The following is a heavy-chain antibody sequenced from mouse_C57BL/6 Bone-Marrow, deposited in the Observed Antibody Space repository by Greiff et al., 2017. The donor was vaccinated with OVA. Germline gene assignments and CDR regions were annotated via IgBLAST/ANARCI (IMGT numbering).Heavy chain of an antibody. J-gene: IGHJ3*01. CDR2: IYPGNSDT. D-gene: IGHD2-2*01. Sequence: VQLQQSGTVLARPGASVKMSCKTSGYTFTSYWMHWVKQRPGQGLEWIGAIYPGNSDTSYNQKFKGKAKLTAVTSASTAYMELSSLTNEDSAVYYCTLWLRRRAWFAYWGQGTLVTVSA. CDR1: GYTFTSYW. CDR3: TLWLRRRAWFAY. V-gene: IGHV1-5*01.